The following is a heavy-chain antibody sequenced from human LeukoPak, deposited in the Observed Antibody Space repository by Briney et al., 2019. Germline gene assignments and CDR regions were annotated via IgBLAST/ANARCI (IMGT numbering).Heavy chain of an antibody. V-gene: IGHV3-21*01. Sequence: GGSLRLSCAASGFTFSSYTMNWVRQAPGKGLEWVSYISSSSYIYYADSVKGRFTISRDNAENSLYLQTNSLRAEDTAVYYCARGSEGYCSGGGCYYGMDVWGQGTTVTVSS. CDR3: ARGSEGYCSGGGCYYGMDV. J-gene: IGHJ6*01. CDR1: GFTFSSYT. D-gene: IGHD2-15*01. CDR2: ISSSSYI.